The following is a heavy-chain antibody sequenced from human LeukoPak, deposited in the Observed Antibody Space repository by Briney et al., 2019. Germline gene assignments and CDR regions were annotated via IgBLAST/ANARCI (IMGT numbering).Heavy chain of an antibody. CDR2: IFYSGNT. CDR3: ARHGGTTMVRGVLVDAFDV. J-gene: IGHJ3*01. Sequence: SEILSLTCTVSGASISSYYWSWIRQPPGKGLEWIAYIFYSGNTNYNPSLRSRVTLSVDTSKNQFSLKLSSVTAADTAVYYCARHGGTTMVRGVLVDAFDVWGQGTMVTVSS. V-gene: IGHV4-59*08. D-gene: IGHD3-10*01. CDR1: GASISSYY.